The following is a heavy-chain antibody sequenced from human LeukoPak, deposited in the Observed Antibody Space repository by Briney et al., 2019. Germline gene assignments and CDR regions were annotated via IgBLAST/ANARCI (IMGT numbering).Heavy chain of an antibody. V-gene: IGHV3-23*01. D-gene: IGHD2-15*01. CDR1: GFTFSNYA. Sequence: GGSLRLSCQASGFTFSNYAMSWIRQAPGKGLEWVSSINPNDDGRSFFANFVEGRSTISRDDSRGAGYLQMNNLRAEDTAVYYCARSGVATCHYWGQGILVTVSS. J-gene: IGHJ4*02. CDR2: INPNDDGRS. CDR3: ARSGVATCHY.